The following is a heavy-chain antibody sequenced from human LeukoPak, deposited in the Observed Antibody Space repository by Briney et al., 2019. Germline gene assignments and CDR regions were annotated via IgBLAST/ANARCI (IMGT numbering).Heavy chain of an antibody. J-gene: IGHJ3*02. V-gene: IGHV3-13*01. D-gene: IGHD1-20*01. CDR3: ARGLTGTTGAFDI. CDR2: IGTAGDT. Sequence: GGSLRLSCAASGFTFSSYEMNWVRQATGKGLEWVSAIGTAGDTYYPGSVKGRFTISRENAKNSLYLQMNSLRAGDTAVYYCARGLTGTTGAFDIWGQGTMVTVSS. CDR1: GFTFSSYE.